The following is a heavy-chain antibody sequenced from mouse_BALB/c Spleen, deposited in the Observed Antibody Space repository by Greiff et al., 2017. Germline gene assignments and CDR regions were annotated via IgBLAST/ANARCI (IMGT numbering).Heavy chain of an antibody. V-gene: IGHV5-17*02. D-gene: IGHD2-4*01. CDR3: ARNYDYSYAMDY. CDR2: ISSGSSTI. J-gene: IGHJ4*01. CDR1: GFTFSSFG. Sequence: VQLVESGGGLVQPGGSRKLSCAASGFTFSSFGMHWVRQAPEKGLEWVAYISSGSSTIYYADTVKGRFTISRDNPKNTLFLQMTSLRSEDTAMYYCARNYDYSYAMDYWGQGTSVTVSA.